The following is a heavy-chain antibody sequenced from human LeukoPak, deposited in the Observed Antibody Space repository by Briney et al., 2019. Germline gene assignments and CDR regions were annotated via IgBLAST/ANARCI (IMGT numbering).Heavy chain of an antibody. D-gene: IGHD2-2*01. CDR3: AKDPGVVPAASYFDY. V-gene: IGHV3-23*01. CDR1: GFTFSSYA. J-gene: IGHJ4*02. CDR2: ISGSGGST. Sequence: PGGSLRLSCAASGFTFSSYAMSRVRQAPGKGLEWVSAISGSGGSTYYADSVKGRFTISRDNSKNTLYLQMNSLRAEDTAVYYCAKDPGVVPAASYFDYWGQGTLVTVSS.